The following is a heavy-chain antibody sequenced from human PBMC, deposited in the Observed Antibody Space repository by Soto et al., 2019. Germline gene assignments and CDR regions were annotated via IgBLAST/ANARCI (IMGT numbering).Heavy chain of an antibody. J-gene: IGHJ4*02. Sequence: QVQVVQSGAEVKKPGASVKVSCKASGYTFTNYAMQWVRQAPGQRPEWMGWINAGNGNTKYSQKLQGRVSITRDTSASTAYMERSSLTSEDTDVYYCARELGCWTDYWGQGTLVSVSS. CDR1: GYTFTNYA. CDR2: INAGNGNT. V-gene: IGHV1-3*01. D-gene: IGHD7-27*01. CDR3: ARELGCWTDY.